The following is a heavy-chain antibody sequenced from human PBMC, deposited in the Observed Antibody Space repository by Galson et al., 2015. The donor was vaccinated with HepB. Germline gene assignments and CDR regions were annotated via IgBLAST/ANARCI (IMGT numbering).Heavy chain of an antibody. D-gene: IGHD3-10*01. J-gene: IGHJ6*02. Sequence: SLRLSCAASGFTFSSYGMHWVRQAPGKGLEWVAVISYDGSNKYYADSVKGRFTISRDNSKNTLYLQMNSLRAEDTAVYYCAKDGFSFTHMVRGSPTIYGMDVWGQGTTVTVSS. CDR2: ISYDGSNK. V-gene: IGHV3-30*18. CDR1: GFTFSSYG. CDR3: AKDGFSFTHMVRGSPTIYGMDV.